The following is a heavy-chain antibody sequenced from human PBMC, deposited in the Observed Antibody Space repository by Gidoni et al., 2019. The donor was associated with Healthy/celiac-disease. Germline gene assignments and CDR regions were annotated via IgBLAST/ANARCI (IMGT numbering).Heavy chain of an antibody. CDR1: GFTFSSYA. Sequence: EVQLLESGGGLVQPGGSLRLSCAASGFTFSSYAMSWVRQAPGKGLGWVSAISGSGGSTYYADSVKGRFTISRDNSKNTLYLQMNSLRAEDTAVYYCAKVGLSVLMVYASDYYFDYWGQGTLVTVSS. D-gene: IGHD2-8*01. J-gene: IGHJ4*02. CDR3: AKVGLSVLMVYASDYYFDY. V-gene: IGHV3-23*01. CDR2: ISGSGGST.